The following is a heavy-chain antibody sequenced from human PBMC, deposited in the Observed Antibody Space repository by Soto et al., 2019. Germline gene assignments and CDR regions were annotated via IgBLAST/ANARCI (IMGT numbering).Heavy chain of an antibody. J-gene: IGHJ4*02. V-gene: IGHV4-61*01. Sequence: PSETLSLTCTVSGGSVSRDSNFWSWIRQPLGKGLEWIGYIYYSGPTRYNPSLESRVTISIDSSKNQVSLNLTSVTAADTAVYYCARGYSHYAHWGRGTLVTVSS. CDR3: ARGYSHYAH. D-gene: IGHD4-4*01. CDR2: IYYSGPT. CDR1: GGSVSRDSNF.